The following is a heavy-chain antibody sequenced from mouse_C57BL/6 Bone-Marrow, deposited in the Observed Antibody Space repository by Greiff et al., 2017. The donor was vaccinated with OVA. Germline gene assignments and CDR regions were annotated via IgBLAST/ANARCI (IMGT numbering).Heavy chain of an antibody. CDR2: IYIGNGYT. V-gene: IGHV1-58*01. D-gene: IGHD1-1*01. CDR3: ARYSGSSFDY. Sequence: VQLQQSGAELVRPGSSVKMSCKTSGYTFTSYGINWVKQRPGQGLEWIGYIYIGNGYTAYNEKFKGKATLTSDTSSSTAYMQLSSLTSEDSAIYFCARYSGSSFDYWGQGTTLTVSS. CDR1: GYTFTSYG. J-gene: IGHJ2*01.